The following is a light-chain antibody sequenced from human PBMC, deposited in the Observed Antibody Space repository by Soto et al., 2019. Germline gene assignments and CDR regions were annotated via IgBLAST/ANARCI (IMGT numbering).Light chain of an antibody. CDR3: QQVNSYPLT. CDR2: AAS. Sequence: DIQLTQSPSFLSASVGDRVTITCRASRGISNDLAWYQQKPGRAPQLLIYAASTLQSGVPSKFSGSGSGTEFTLTISSLQPEDLAAYFCQQVNSYPLTFGGGTRVEIK. J-gene: IGKJ4*01. V-gene: IGKV1-9*01. CDR1: RGISND.